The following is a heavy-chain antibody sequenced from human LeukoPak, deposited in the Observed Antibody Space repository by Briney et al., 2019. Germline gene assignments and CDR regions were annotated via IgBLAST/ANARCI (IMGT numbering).Heavy chain of an antibody. D-gene: IGHD3-10*01. CDR3: AKARGFAEFDY. CDR2: ISGSGDST. J-gene: IGHJ4*02. V-gene: IGHV3-23*01. Sequence: GGSLILSCAAPGFTFSGSGVRWVRQAPGKGLEWVAAISGSGDSTHYADFVKGQFTNSRDNSKNTLYLRMNSLRAEDTALYYCAKARGFAEFDYWGQGTLVTDSS. CDR1: GFTFSGSG.